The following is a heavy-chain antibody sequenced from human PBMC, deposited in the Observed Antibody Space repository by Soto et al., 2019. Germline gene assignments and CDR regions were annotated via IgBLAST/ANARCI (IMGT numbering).Heavy chain of an antibody. Sequence: QVQLVQSGAEVKKPGASMRVSCKASGYTFTSYDIYWVRQATGQGLEWMGWMNPFSGNAVYTQKFQDRVTMTSDTSINTAYIEMSGLRSEDTAVYYCTRGQGNHWGQGSLVTVSS. CDR1: GYTFTSYD. J-gene: IGHJ4*02. CDR2: MNPFSGNA. V-gene: IGHV1-8*01. CDR3: TRGQGNH.